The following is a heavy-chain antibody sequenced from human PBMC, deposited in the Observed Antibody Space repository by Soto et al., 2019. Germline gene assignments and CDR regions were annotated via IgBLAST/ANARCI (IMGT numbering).Heavy chain of an antibody. J-gene: IGHJ4*02. CDR2: MHYSGST. CDR1: GGSISSSGYY. Sequence: SETLSLTCTVSGGSISSSGYYWGWIRQPPGKGLEWIGSMHYSGSTYYNPSLKSRVTISLDTSNNQFSLKLSSVTAADTAVYYCARGARKTHFDYWGQGTLVTVS. CDR3: ARGARKTHFDY. V-gene: IGHV4-39*07.